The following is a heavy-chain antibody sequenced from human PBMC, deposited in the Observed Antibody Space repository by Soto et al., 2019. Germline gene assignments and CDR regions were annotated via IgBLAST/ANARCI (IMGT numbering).Heavy chain of an antibody. CDR2: LIPIFDTP. Sequence: QVQLVQSGAEVKKPGSSVKVSCKASGDTFISYAISWVRQAPGQGPEWMGGLIPIFDTPKYAQQFQGRVTITADESTSTAYMELSSLKFEDTAVYYCARALGERRFGAMDVWGQGTTVTVSS. CDR1: GDTFISYA. V-gene: IGHV1-69*01. CDR3: ARALGERRFGAMDV. J-gene: IGHJ6*02. D-gene: IGHD3-10*01.